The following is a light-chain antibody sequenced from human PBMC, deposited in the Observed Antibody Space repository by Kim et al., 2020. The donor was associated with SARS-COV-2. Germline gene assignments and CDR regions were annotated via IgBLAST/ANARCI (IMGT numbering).Light chain of an antibody. CDR1: DIRTKS. CDR2: YDT. J-gene: IGLJ3*02. Sequence: APGKTATITCGGDDIRTKSVHWYQQKPGQAPVLVIYYDTDRPSGIPERFSASNSGNTATLTVSRVEAGDEADYYCQVWDSGSDQWVFGGGTKLTVL. V-gene: IGLV3-21*04. CDR3: QVWDSGSDQWV.